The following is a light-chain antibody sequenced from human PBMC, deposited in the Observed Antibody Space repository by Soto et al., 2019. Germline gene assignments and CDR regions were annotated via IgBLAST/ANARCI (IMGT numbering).Light chain of an antibody. CDR2: GNS. CDR1: SSNIGAHYD. V-gene: IGLV1-40*01. CDR3: QSYDNSLSVYV. Sequence: QSVLTQPPSVSGAPGQRVTISCTGSSSNIGAHYDVHWYQQLPGTAPKLLIYGNSNRPSGVPDRFSGSKSGTSASLAITGLQAEDEADYYCQSYDNSLSVYVFGTGTTLTVL. J-gene: IGLJ1*01.